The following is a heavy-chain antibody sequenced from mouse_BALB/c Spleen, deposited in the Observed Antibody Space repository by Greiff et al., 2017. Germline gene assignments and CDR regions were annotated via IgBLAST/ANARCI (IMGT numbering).Heavy chain of an antibody. V-gene: IGHV1-80*01. Sequence: QVQLKQSGAELVRPGSSVKISCKASGYAFSSYWMNWVKQRPGQGLEWIGQIYPGDGDTNYNGKFKGKATLTADKSSSTAYMQLSSLTSEDSAVYFCARGGGNYYFDYWGQGTTLTVSS. J-gene: IGHJ2*01. D-gene: IGHD2-1*01. CDR2: IYPGDGDT. CDR3: ARGGGNYYFDY. CDR1: GYAFSSYW.